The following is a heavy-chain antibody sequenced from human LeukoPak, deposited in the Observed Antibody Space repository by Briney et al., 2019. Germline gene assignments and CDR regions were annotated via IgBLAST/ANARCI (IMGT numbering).Heavy chain of an antibody. D-gene: IGHD2-2*01. J-gene: IGHJ4*02. CDR3: ARHRIPAALASAFDY. Sequence: SETLSLTCTVSGGSISSSSYYWDWIRQPPGMGLEWIGAIYYSGNTNYNPSLKSRVTISVDTSKNQFSLKLSSVTAADTAVYYCARHRIPAALASAFDYWGQGTLVTVSS. V-gene: IGHV4-39*01. CDR2: IYYSGNT. CDR1: GGSISSSSYY.